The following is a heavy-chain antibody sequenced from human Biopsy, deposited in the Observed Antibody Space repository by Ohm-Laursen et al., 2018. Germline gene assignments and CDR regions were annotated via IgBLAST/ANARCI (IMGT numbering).Heavy chain of an antibody. CDR1: GKTFSDYQ. J-gene: IGHJ2*01. D-gene: IGHD1-26*01. V-gene: IGHV4-38-2*01. CDR2: MHNSGST. CDR3: ARHAPSYSGSYWRYFDL. Sequence: SDTLSLTCAVFGKTFSDYQWSWIRQPPGKGLEWLGSMHNSGSTYYNSSLKSRVTISVDTSMNHLSLRLTSVTAADTAVYYCARHAPSYSGSYWRYFDLWGRGTLVTVSS.